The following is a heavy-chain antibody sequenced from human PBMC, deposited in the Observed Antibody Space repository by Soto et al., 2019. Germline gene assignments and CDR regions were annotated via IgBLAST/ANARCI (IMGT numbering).Heavy chain of an antibody. CDR2: IYYSGFT. CDR3: ARSVFP. V-gene: IGHV4-31*03. CDR1: GGSITSGGYY. J-gene: IGHJ5*02. Sequence: QVQLQESGPGLVKPSQTLSLTCTVSGGSITSGGYYWSWIRQHPGKGLGWIGYIYYSGFTYYNPAPXSXXTLSVDPSKNQFSLKLSSVTAADTAVYYCARSVFPWGQGTLVTVSS.